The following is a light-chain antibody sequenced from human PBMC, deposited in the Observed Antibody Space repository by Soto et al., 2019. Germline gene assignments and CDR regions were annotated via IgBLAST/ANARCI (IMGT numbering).Light chain of an antibody. Sequence: EIILTQSPATLSLSPGERATLSCRASQSVSTYLAWYQQKPGQAPRLLIYDAFNRATGVPARFRGSGSGTDFTLTISRLEPEDFAVYYCQQYNNWPSITFGQGTRLEIK. J-gene: IGKJ5*01. V-gene: IGKV3-11*01. CDR1: QSVSTY. CDR3: QQYNNWPSIT. CDR2: DAF.